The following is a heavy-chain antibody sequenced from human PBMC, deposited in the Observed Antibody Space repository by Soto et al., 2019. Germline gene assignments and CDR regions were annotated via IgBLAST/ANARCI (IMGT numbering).Heavy chain of an antibody. CDR3: AKKRLSATTPLYGMDV. CDR1: GFTFSSYA. J-gene: IGHJ6*02. D-gene: IGHD1-1*01. V-gene: IGHV3-23*01. CDR2: ISGSGGST. Sequence: HPGGSLRLSCAAYGFTFSSYAMSWVRQAPGKGLEWVSAISGSGGSTYYADSVKGRFTISRDNSKNTLYLQMNSLRAEDTAVYYCAKKRLSATTPLYGMDVWGQGTTVTVSS.